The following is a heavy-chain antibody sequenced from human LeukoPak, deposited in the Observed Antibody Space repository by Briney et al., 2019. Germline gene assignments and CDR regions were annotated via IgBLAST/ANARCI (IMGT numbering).Heavy chain of an antibody. CDR1: GFTFSSYS. CDR2: ISSSSSYI. D-gene: IGHD3-22*01. J-gene: IGHJ4*02. CDR3: ARHYYYDSSGYYFVSALDY. V-gene: IGHV3-21*01. Sequence: GGSLRLSCAAFGFTFSSYSMNWVRQAPGKGLEWVSSISSSSSYIYYADSVKGRFTISRDNAKNSLYLQMNSLRAEDTAVYYCARHYYYDSSGYYFVSALDYWGQGTLVTVSS.